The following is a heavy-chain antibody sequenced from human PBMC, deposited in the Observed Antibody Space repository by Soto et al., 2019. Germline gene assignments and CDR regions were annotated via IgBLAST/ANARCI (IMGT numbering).Heavy chain of an antibody. D-gene: IGHD3-22*01. CDR1: GFSLSTSGVS. J-gene: IGHJ4*02. Sequence: QITLKESGPTLVKPTQTLTLTCTFSGFSLSTSGVSVGWIRQPPGKALEWLALIYWDDDKRYSPSLKSRLTIAKDTSKNQVILTMTNMDPVDTATYFCAHRRGGYWAFGSWGQGTLVTVSS. CDR2: IYWDDDK. CDR3: AHRRGGYWAFGS. V-gene: IGHV2-5*02.